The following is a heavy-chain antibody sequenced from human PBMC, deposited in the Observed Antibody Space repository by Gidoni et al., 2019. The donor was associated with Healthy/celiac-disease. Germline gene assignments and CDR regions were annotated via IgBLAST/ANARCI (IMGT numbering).Heavy chain of an antibody. CDR3: ARIHSVLLWFRDPTGWFDP. D-gene: IGHD3-10*01. CDR2: IYYSGST. CDR1: GGSISSSSYY. Sequence: QLQLQESGPGLVKPSETLSLTCTVSGGSISSSSYYWGWIRQPPGKGLEWIGSIYYSGSTYYNPSLKSRVTISVDTSKNQFSLKLSSVTAADTAVYYCARIHSVLLWFRDPTGWFDPWGQGTLVTVSS. V-gene: IGHV4-39*01. J-gene: IGHJ5*02.